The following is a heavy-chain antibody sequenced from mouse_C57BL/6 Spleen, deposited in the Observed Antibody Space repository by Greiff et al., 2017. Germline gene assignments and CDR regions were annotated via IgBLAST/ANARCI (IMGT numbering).Heavy chain of an antibody. V-gene: IGHV1-55*01. CDR2: IYPGSGST. D-gene: IGHD1-1*01. Sequence: VQLQQPGAELVKPGASVKMSCKASGYTFTSYWITWVKQRPGQGLEWIGDIYPGSGSTNYNEKFKSKATLTVDTSSSTAYMQLSSLTSEDSAVYYCARGGYGSSYEYFDVWGTGTTVTVSS. CDR1: GYTFTSYW. J-gene: IGHJ1*03. CDR3: ARGGYGSSYEYFDV.